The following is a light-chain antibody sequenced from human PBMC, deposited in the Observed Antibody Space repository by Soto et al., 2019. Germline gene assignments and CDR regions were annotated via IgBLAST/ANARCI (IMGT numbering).Light chain of an antibody. CDR1: QGISSY. V-gene: IGKV1-9*01. J-gene: IGKJ4*01. Sequence: DIQLTQSPSFLSASVGDRVTITCRASQGISSYLAWYQQKPGKAPKLLIYAASTLQSGVPSRFSGSGSGTEFTLTISSLQPEDFATYYRQQLNSYPLTFGGGTQVDIK. CDR3: QQLNSYPLT. CDR2: AAS.